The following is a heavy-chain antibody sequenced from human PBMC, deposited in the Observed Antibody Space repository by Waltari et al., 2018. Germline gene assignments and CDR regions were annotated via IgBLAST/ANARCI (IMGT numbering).Heavy chain of an antibody. Sequence: QVQLQESGPGLVKPSETLSLTCAVSGYSISSGYYWGWIRQPPGKGLEWIGSIYHSGSTYYNPSRKRRVTRSVDTSKNQFSLKRSSVTAADTAVYYCARGINSGPHYWGQGTLVTVSS. CDR3: ARGINSGPHY. V-gene: IGHV4-38-2*01. J-gene: IGHJ4*02. CDR1: GYSISSGYY. CDR2: IYHSGST. D-gene: IGHD1-20*01.